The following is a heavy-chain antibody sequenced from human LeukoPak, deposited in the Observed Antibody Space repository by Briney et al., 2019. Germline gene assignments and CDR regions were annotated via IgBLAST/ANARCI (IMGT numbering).Heavy chain of an antibody. D-gene: IGHD2-2*01. CDR3: ARGYCSSTSCYDYMDV. CDR1: GGSVSSYY. CDR2: VYYSGST. J-gene: IGHJ6*03. V-gene: IGHV4-59*02. Sequence: SETLSLTCTVSGGSVSSYYWSWMRQSPGKGLEWIGYVYYSGSTNYNPALKSRVTISLDTSENQFSLKLSSVTAADMAVYYCARGYCSSTSCYDYMDVWGKGTTVTVSS.